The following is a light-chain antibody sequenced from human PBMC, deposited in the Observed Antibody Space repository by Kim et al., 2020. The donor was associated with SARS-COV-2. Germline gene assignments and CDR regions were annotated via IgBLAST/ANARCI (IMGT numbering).Light chain of an antibody. CDR2: ATS. CDR1: KRGINNC. J-gene: IGKJ2*01. Sequence: PGEKGTPSSSASKRGINNCYACYQHKTRQHPSLLIYATSCSAAGVTDRFSGSGSGTDFSLPISRLEPEDFAVYFCQQYGGSPLYTFGQGTKLEI. CDR3: QQYGGSPLYT. V-gene: IGKV3-20*01.